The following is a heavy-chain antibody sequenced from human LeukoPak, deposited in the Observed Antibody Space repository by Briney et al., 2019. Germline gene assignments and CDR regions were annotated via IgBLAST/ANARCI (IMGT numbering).Heavy chain of an antibody. CDR2: IWYDGSNK. D-gene: IGHD6-13*01. CDR3: AKEIAAAANWFDP. CDR1: GFTFSSYG. V-gene: IGHV3-33*06. Sequence: GGSLRLSCAASGFTFSSYGMHWVRQAPGKGLEWVAVIWYDGSNKYCADSVKGRFTISRDNSKNTLYLQMNSLRAEDTAVYYCAKEIAAAANWFDPWGQGTLVTVSS. J-gene: IGHJ5*02.